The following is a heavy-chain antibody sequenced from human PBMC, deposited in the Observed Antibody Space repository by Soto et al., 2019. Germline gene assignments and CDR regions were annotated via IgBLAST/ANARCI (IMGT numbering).Heavy chain of an antibody. CDR1: GGSFSGYY. D-gene: IGHD3-3*02. CDR2: INHSGSA. J-gene: IGHJ5*02. Sequence: QVQLQQWGAGLLKPSETLSLTCAVYGGSFSGYYWSWIRQPPGKGLEWIGEINHSGSANYNPSLKSRVTISVQTSRNQLSLKLSSVTAADTAVYDCASLLAWAAVPWGQGTLVTVSS. CDR3: ASLLAWAAVP. V-gene: IGHV4-34*01.